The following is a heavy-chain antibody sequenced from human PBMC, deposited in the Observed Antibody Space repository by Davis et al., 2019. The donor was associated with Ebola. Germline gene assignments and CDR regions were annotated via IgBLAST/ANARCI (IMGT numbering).Heavy chain of an antibody. CDR3: ARLMVRGVMDYYYGMDV. V-gene: IGHV5-51*01. J-gene: IGHJ6*02. Sequence: GESLKISCRASGYSFTTFWLGWVRQMPGKGLEWMGIIYPDDSNTRYSPPFQGQVTISADKSISTAFLQWSSLRASDTAIYYCARLMVRGVMDYYYGMDVWGQGTTVTVSS. CDR2: IYPDDSNT. CDR1: GYSFTTFW. D-gene: IGHD3-10*01.